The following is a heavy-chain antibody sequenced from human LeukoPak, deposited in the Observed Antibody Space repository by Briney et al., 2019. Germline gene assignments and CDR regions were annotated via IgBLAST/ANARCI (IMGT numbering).Heavy chain of an antibody. CDR3: AREVAGEESDY. CDR2: INPSGGST. CDR1: GYTFTSYY. V-gene: IGHV1-46*01. D-gene: IGHD2-15*01. Sequence: ASVKVSCKASGYTFTSYYMHWVRQAAGQGLEWMGIINPSGGSTSYAQKFQGRVTMTRDTSTSTVYMELSSLRSEDTAVYYCAREVAGEESDYWGQGTLGTVSS. J-gene: IGHJ4*02.